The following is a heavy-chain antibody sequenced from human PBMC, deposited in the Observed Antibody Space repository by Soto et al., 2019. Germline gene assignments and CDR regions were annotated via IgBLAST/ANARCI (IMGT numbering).Heavy chain of an antibody. CDR3: ASSLDGYGSGYFDY. CDR1: GYAFTSYD. V-gene: IGHV1-3*01. CDR2: INAGNGNT. Sequence: ASVKVSCKASGYAFTSYDMHWVRQAPGQRLEWMGWINAGNGNTKYSQKFQGRVTITRDTSASTAYMELSSLRSEDTAVYYCASSLDGYGSGYFDYWGQGTLVTVSS. D-gene: IGHD3-10*01. J-gene: IGHJ4*02.